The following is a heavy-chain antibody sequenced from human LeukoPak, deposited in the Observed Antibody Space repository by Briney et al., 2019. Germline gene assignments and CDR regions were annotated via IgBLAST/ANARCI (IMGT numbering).Heavy chain of an antibody. Sequence: SETLSLTCTVSGGSISSNSYYWGWIRQPPGKGLEWIGSIYYSGRTYYNPSLKSRVTKSVDTSKNQFSLELSSVTAADTALYYCTRDYAGWYYFDYWGQGTLVTVSS. J-gene: IGHJ4*02. CDR2: IYYSGRT. V-gene: IGHV4-39*07. D-gene: IGHD6-19*01. CDR1: GGSISSNSYY. CDR3: TRDYAGWYYFDY.